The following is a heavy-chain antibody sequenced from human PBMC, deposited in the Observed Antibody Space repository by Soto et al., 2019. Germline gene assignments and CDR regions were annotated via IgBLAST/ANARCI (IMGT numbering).Heavy chain of an antibody. CDR1: GDTFSRYS. V-gene: IGHV1-69*12. Sequence: QVQLVQSGAEVKKPGSLVKVSCKASGDTFSRYSIIWVRQAPGQALEWMGGILAGFGTATYAQQFHGRVLIIADESTTAAYMELTSLTYEYTAVYYCALGEAAAAAWYSHGMDVWGQGTTVTVSS. CDR3: ALGEAAAAAWYSHGMDV. D-gene: IGHD6-25*01. CDR2: ILAGFGTA. J-gene: IGHJ6*02.